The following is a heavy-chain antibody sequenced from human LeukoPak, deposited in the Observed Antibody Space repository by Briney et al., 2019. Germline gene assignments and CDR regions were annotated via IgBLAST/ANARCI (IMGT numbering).Heavy chain of an antibody. D-gene: IGHD2-15*01. Sequence: SETLSLTCTVSGGSISSYYWSWIRQPPGKRLEWIGSIYPSGSTFYNPSLKSRVTISVDTSKNQFYLKVNSVTAADTAVYYCASPRDTAVVVAATAGYFDLWGRGTQVTVSS. CDR1: GGSISSYY. CDR3: ASPRDTAVVVAATAGYFDL. CDR2: IYPSGST. J-gene: IGHJ2*01. V-gene: IGHV4-4*08.